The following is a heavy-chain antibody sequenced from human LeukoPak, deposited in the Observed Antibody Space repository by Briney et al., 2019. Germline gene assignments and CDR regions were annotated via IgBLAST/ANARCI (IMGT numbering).Heavy chain of an antibody. CDR2: ISGSGGST. Sequence: GGSLRLSCAASGSTFSSYAMSWVRQAPGKGLEWVSAISGSGGSTYYADSVKGRFTISRDNSKNTLYLQMNSLRAEDTAVYYCAKDRGSGSTFDYWGQGTLVTVSS. D-gene: IGHD6-19*01. J-gene: IGHJ4*02. CDR3: AKDRGSGSTFDY. CDR1: GSTFSSYA. V-gene: IGHV3-23*01.